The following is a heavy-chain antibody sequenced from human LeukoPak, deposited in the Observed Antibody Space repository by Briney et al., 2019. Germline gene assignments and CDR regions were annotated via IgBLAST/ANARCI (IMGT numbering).Heavy chain of an antibody. CDR1: GGSTSTYY. V-gene: IGHV4-59*08. CDR2: IYHSGST. CDR3: ARQIDYDYVSGSFHFDH. J-gene: IGHJ4*02. D-gene: IGHD3-16*01. Sequence: SETLSPTCTVSGGSTSTYYWNWIRQPPGKGLEWMGYIYHSGSTNYNPSLKSRVTISVDTSKNQFSLKLSSVTAADTAVYYCARQIDYDYVSGSFHFDHWGQGTLVTVSS.